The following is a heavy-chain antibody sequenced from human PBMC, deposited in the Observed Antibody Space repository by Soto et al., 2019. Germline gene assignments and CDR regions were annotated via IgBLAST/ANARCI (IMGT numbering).Heavy chain of an antibody. CDR1: GFTFSSYA. D-gene: IGHD5-18*01. CDR2: ISGSGGST. CDR3: AKDDGQLWPPFDY. Sequence: GGSLRLSCTASGFTFSSYAMSWVRQAPGKGLEWVSAISGSGGSTYYADSVKGRLTISRDNSKNTLYLQMNSLRAEDTAVYYCAKDDGQLWPPFDYWGQGTLVTVSS. J-gene: IGHJ4*02. V-gene: IGHV3-23*01.